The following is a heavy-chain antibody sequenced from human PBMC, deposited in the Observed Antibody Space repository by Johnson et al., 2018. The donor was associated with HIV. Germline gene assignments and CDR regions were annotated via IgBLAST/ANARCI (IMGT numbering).Heavy chain of an antibody. D-gene: IGHD3-22*01. Sequence: VQLVESGGGLVQPGGSLRLSCAASGFTFNNHWMTWVRQAPGKGLEWVANIKQDGSEKYYVDSVKGRFTISRDNAKNSLYLQMNSLRAEDTAVYYCAGGITMKPPTAFDIWGQGTVVTVS. J-gene: IGHJ3*02. CDR1: GFTFNNHW. V-gene: IGHV3-7*04. CDR2: IKQDGSEK. CDR3: AGGITMKPPTAFDI.